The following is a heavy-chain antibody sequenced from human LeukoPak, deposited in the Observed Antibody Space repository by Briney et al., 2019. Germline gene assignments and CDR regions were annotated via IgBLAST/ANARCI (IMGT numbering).Heavy chain of an antibody. D-gene: IGHD3-22*01. Sequence: PSETLSLTCTVSGASISGNYWCWLRQPPGKGLEWIGEINHSGSTNYNPSLKSRVTISVDTSKNQFSLKLSSVTAADTAVYYCARAPRITMIVADAFDIWGQGTMVTVSS. CDR1: GASISGNY. CDR3: ARAPRITMIVADAFDI. CDR2: INHSGST. J-gene: IGHJ3*02. V-gene: IGHV4-34*01.